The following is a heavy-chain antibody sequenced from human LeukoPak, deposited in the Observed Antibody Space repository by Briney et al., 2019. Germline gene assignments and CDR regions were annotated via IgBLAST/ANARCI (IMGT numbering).Heavy chain of an antibody. J-gene: IGHJ4*02. Sequence: GGSLRLSCAASGFTFSTYTMTWVRQAPGKGLEWVSVISSGGTTTFYADSVKGRFTISRDNSKNTLCLQMNSLRAEDTAVYYCAKLSYDILTGYYTAKYYFDYWGQGTLVTVS. V-gene: IGHV3-23*01. CDR1: GFTFSTYT. D-gene: IGHD3-9*01. CDR3: AKLSYDILTGYYTAKYYFDY. CDR2: ISSGGTTT.